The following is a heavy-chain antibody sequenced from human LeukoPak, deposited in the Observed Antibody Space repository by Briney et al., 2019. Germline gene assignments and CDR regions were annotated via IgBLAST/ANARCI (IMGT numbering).Heavy chain of an antibody. V-gene: IGHV1-69*02. J-gene: IGHJ4*02. CDR2: IIPILGIA. D-gene: IGHD3-10*01. CDR1: GGTFSSYT. CDR3: TRNADSGLDY. Sequence: ASVKVSCKASGGTFSSYTISWVRQAPGQGLEWMGRIIPILGIANYAQKFQGRVTMTRDTSTSTVYMELSSLRSEDTAMYYCTRNADSGLDYWGQGTLVTVSS.